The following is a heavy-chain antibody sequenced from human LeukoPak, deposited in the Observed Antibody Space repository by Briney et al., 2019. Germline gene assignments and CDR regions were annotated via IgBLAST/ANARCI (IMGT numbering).Heavy chain of an antibody. J-gene: IGHJ4*02. CDR3: ARDQCDTWSRRGNFDS. CDR2: IKLDGSEK. D-gene: IGHD3-3*01. V-gene: IGHV3-7*03. Sequence: GGSLRLSCVASGFTFGKYWTSWVRQAPGKGLEWVANIKLDGSEKNYVDSVKGRFTISRDNTKNSLYLQMNSLRVEDTAVFYCARDQCDTWSRRGNFDSWGQGTLVIVSS. CDR1: GFTFGKYW.